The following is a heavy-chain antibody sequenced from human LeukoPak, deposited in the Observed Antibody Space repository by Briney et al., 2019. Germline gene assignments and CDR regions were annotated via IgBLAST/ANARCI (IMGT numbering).Heavy chain of an antibody. CDR3: ARDLGGSYHNWFDP. V-gene: IGHV4-59*01. CDR1: GGSINNYY. D-gene: IGHD1-26*01. Sequence: SETLSLTCTVSGGSINNYYWYWMRQPPGKGLELIAYSYYSGNANYNPSLESRVTISVDTSMNQFSLKVSSVTAADTAVYYCARDLGGSYHNWFDPWGQGTLVTVSS. J-gene: IGHJ5*02. CDR2: SYYSGNA.